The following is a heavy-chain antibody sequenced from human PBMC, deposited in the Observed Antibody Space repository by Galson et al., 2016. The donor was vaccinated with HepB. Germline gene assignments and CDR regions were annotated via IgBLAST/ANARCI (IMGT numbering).Heavy chain of an antibody. D-gene: IGHD6-19*01. V-gene: IGHV1-8*01. CDR2: MNPNSGTT. CDR3: ARGWYSGSDY. J-gene: IGHJ4*02. CDR1: GYTFTSLD. Sequence: SVKVSCKASGYTFTSLDINWVRQAIGQGLEWMGWMNPNSGTTNYAQKFQGRITITWDTSASTAHMELSSLRSEDTAVYYCARGWYSGSDYWGQGTLVTVSS.